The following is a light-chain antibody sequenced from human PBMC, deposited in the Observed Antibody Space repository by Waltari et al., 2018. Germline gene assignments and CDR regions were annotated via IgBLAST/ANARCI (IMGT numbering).Light chain of an antibody. J-gene: IGKJ4*01. V-gene: IGKV3-20*01. CDR1: QSPSSSY. Sequence: EIVLTQSPGTLSSSPAERATLACRASQSPSSSYLAWYQQKPGQPPRLLIYGSSKRATGIPDRFSGSWSGTDFTLTITRVEPEDFAIYYCQQYARSLTFGGGTKVEIK. CDR3: QQYARSLT. CDR2: GSS.